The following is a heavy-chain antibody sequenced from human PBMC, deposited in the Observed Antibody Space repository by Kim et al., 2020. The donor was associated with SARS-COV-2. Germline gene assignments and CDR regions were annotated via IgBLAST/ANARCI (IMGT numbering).Heavy chain of an antibody. CDR1: GFTFSSYS. Sequence: GGSLRLSCAASGFTFSSYSMNWVRQAPGKGLEWVSSISSSSSYIYYADSVKGRFTISRDNAKNSLYLQMNSLRAEDTAVYYCARGVGDGGGGNSGQPFDYWGQGTLVTVSS. CDR3: ARGVGDGGGGNSGQPFDY. V-gene: IGHV3-21*01. D-gene: IGHD2-21*02. J-gene: IGHJ4*02. CDR2: ISSSSSYI.